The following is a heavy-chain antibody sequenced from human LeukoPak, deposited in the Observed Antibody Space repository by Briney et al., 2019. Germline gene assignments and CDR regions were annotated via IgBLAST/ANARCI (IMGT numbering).Heavy chain of an antibody. CDR1: GGSISSYY. J-gene: IGHJ4*02. V-gene: IGHV4-39*01. Sequence: SETLSLTCTVSGGSISSYYWSWIRQPPGKGLEWIGSIYYSGSTYYNPSLKSRVTISVDTSKNQFSLKLSSVTAADTAVYYCARRGRAATDASDYWGQGTLVTVSS. CDR3: ARRGRAATDASDY. CDR2: IYYSGST. D-gene: IGHD2-15*01.